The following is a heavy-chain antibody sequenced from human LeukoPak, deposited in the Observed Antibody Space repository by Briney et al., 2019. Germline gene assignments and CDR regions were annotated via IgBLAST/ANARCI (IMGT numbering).Heavy chain of an antibody. D-gene: IGHD6-6*01. V-gene: IGHV4-34*01. J-gene: IGHJ5*02. CDR3: ARGSIAARRGPYDP. CDR2: INHSGST. Sequence: SETLSLTCAVYGGSFSGYYWSWIRQPPGKGLEWIGEINHSGSTNYNPSLKSRVTISVDTSKNQFSLKLSSVTAADTAVYYCARGSIAARRGPYDPWGRGTLVTVSS. CDR1: GGSFSGYY.